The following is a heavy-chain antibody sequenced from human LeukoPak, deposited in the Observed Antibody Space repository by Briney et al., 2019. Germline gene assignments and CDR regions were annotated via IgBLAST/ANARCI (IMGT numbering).Heavy chain of an antibody. J-gene: IGHJ6*03. Sequence: ASVKVSCKASGYTFTSYDMHWVRQAPGHGLEWLGWISPNSGGTNYAQKFQGRVTMTRDTSITTAYMELNRLRSDATAVYYCARADYGSGIWGYYYDMDVWGKGTTVTISS. V-gene: IGHV1-2*02. CDR1: GYTFTSYD. CDR2: ISPNSGGT. D-gene: IGHD3-10*01. CDR3: ARADYGSGIWGYYYDMDV.